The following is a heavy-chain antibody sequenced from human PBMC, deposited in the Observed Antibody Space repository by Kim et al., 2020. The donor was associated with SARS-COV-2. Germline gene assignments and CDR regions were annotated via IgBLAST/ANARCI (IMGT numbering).Heavy chain of an antibody. J-gene: IGHJ4*02. D-gene: IGHD3-3*01. Sequence: GGSLRLSCAASGFTLSSYSMNWVRQAPGKGLEWVSSISSSSSYIYYADSVKGRFTISRDNAKNSLYLQMNSLRAEDTAVYYCARDQAPGITIFGVPFDYWGQGTLVTVSS. V-gene: IGHV3-21*01. CDR2: ISSSSSYI. CDR1: GFTLSSYS. CDR3: ARDQAPGITIFGVPFDY.